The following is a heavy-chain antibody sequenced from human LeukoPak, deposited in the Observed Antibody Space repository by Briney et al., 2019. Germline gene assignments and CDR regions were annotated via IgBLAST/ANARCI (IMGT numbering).Heavy chain of an antibody. V-gene: IGHV3-23*01. J-gene: IGHJ4*02. D-gene: IGHD3-16*01. Sequence: GGSLRLSCVSSGFTFSSYAMSWVRQAPGKGLEWVSTIGGTGVRTYYADSVKGRFTISRDNSKNTLYLQINTLRAEDTAVYFCAKDRLGGPYFFHYWGQGTLVTVSS. CDR3: AKDRLGGPYFFHY. CDR1: GFTFSSYA. CDR2: IGGTGVRT.